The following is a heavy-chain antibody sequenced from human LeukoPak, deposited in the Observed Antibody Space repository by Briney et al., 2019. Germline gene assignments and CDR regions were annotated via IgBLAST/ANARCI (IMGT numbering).Heavy chain of an antibody. V-gene: IGHV4-59*01. Sequence: PSETLSLTCTVSGGSISIYCWSWIRQHPRTGLERHGYVYYTGSTNSNPSLKTRVTISVDTSKNQFPVKLSSVTAAVTAVYYCSRDWWGGDRKPYGMDGWGQGTTVTVSS. D-gene: IGHD2-15*01. CDR1: GGSISIYC. CDR2: VYYTGST. CDR3: SRDWWGGDRKPYGMDG. J-gene: IGHJ6*02.